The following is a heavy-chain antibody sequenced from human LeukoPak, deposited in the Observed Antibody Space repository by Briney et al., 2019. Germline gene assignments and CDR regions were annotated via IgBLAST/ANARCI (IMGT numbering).Heavy chain of an antibody. J-gene: IGHJ5*02. D-gene: IGHD5-24*01. Sequence: ASVKVSCKASGYTFTGYYMHWVRQAPGQGLEWMGWINPNSGGTNYAQKFQGRVTMTRDTSISTAYMELSRLRSDDTAVYYCARDSVGYNSDWFDPWGQGTLVTVSS. CDR1: GYTFTGYY. V-gene: IGHV1-2*02. CDR3: ARDSVGYNSDWFDP. CDR2: INPNSGGT.